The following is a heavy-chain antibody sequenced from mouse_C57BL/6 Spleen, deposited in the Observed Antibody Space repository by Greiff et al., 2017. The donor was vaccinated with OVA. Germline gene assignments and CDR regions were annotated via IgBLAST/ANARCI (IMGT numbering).Heavy chain of an antibody. CDR3: ARWGLLRYFDV. V-gene: IGHV1-52*01. J-gene: IGHJ1*03. CDR1: GYTFTSYW. D-gene: IGHD2-3*01. Sequence: QVQLQQSGAELVRPGSSVKLSCKASGYTFTSYWMHWVKQRPIQGLEWIGNIDPSDSETHYNQKFKDKATLTVDKSSSTAYMQLSSLTSEDSAVYYCARWGLLRYFDVWGTGTTVTVSS. CDR2: IDPSDSET.